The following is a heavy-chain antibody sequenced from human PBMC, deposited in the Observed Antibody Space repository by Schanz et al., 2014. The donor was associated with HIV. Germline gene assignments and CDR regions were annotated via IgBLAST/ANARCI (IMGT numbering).Heavy chain of an antibody. CDR2: ISYDGTNK. V-gene: IGHV3-30*03. Sequence: VQLLESGGGLVQPGGSLRLSCVASGFTFSSHWMHWVRQAPGKGLEWVAVISYDGTNKKFADSVKGRFTISRDNSKNTLYLQMNSLRPEDTAVYYCARGQPLVQRWFDPWGQGTLVTVSS. J-gene: IGHJ5*02. CDR3: ARGQPLVQRWFDP. CDR1: GFTFSSHW. D-gene: IGHD6-13*01.